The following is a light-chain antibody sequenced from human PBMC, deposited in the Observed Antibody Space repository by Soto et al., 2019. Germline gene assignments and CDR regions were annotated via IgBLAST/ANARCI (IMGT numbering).Light chain of an antibody. CDR2: AAS. Sequence: DIQMTQSPSSLSASVLDRFTITCLASQSISSYLSWYQQKPGKAPKLLIYAASSLQSGVPSRFSGSGSGTDFALTISSLQPEDFATYFCQQTYSTPWTFGQGTKVDIK. CDR3: QQTYSTPWT. J-gene: IGKJ1*01. V-gene: IGKV1-39*01. CDR1: QSISSY.